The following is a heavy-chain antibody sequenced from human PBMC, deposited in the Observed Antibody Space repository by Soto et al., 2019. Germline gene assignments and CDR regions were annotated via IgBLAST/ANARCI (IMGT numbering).Heavy chain of an antibody. J-gene: IGHJ6*02. V-gene: IGHV4-34*01. CDR3: AKAYQLGAYYYYYGMDV. Sequence: SETLSLTCAVYGGSFSGYYWSWIRQPPGKGLEWIGEINHSGSTNYNPSLKSRVTISVDTSKNQFSLKLSSVTAADTAVYYCAKAYQLGAYYYYYGMDVWGQGTTVTVSS. CDR2: INHSGST. D-gene: IGHD6-6*01. CDR1: GGSFSGYY.